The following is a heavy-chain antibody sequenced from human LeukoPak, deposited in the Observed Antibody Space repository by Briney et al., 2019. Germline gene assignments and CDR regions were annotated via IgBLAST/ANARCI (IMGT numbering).Heavy chain of an antibody. Sequence: PSETLSLTCTVSGGSISRGGYYWSWIRQHPGKGLEWIGYIYYSGSTYYNPSLKSRVTISVDTSKNQFSLKLSSVTAADTAVYYCARGPAGGPIDYWGQGTLVTVSS. D-gene: IGHD2-2*01. CDR1: GGSISRGGYY. J-gene: IGHJ4*02. CDR2: IYYSGST. V-gene: IGHV4-31*03. CDR3: ARGPAGGPIDY.